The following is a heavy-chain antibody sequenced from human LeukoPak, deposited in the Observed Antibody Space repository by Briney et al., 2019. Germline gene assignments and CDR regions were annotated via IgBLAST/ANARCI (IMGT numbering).Heavy chain of an antibody. CDR1: GGSFSGYY. V-gene: IGHV4-34*01. CDR3: ARHTVGHRYAIADFDY. CDR2: IYYSGST. Sequence: SETLSLTCAVYGGSFSGYYWSWIRQPPGKGLEWIGSIYYSGSTYYNPSLKSRVTISVDTSKNQFSLKLSSVTAADTAVYYCARHTVGHRYAIADFDYWGQGTLVTVSS. D-gene: IGHD2-8*01. J-gene: IGHJ4*02.